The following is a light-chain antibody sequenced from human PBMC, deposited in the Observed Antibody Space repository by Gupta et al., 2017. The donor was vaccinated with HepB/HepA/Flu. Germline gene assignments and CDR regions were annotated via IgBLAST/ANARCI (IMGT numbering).Light chain of an antibody. V-gene: IGLV4-60*03. J-gene: IGLJ1*01. CDR1: SGHSSYI. Sequence: QPVLTQSSSASASLGSSVKLTCPLSSGHSSYIIAWHQQQPGKAPRYLMKLEGSGSYNKGSGVPDRFSGSSSGADRYLTISNLQSEDEADYYYETWDSNTRVFGTGTKVTVL. CDR2: LEGSGSY. CDR3: ETWDSNTRV.